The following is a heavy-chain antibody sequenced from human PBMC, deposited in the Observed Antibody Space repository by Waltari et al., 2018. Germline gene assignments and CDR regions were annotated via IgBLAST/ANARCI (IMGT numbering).Heavy chain of an antibody. V-gene: IGHV4-34*01. Sequence: QVQLQQWGAGLLKPSETLSLTCAVYGGSFSGYYCSWIRLPPGKGLEWIGEINHSGSTNYNPSLKSRVTISVDTSKNQFSLKLSSVTAADTAVYYCARATYYDFWSGYFANNWFDPWGQGTLVTVSS. D-gene: IGHD3-3*01. J-gene: IGHJ5*02. CDR2: INHSGST. CDR1: GGSFSGYY. CDR3: ARATYYDFWSGYFANNWFDP.